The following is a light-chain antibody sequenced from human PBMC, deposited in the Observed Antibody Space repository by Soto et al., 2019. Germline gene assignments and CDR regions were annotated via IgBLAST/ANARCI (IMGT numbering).Light chain of an antibody. CDR2: ENN. Sequence: QSVLTQPPSMSAAPGQKVTLSCSGSSSNIGNNYVSWYQQLPGTAPKLLIYENNKRPSGIPDRFSGSKSGTSATLGITGLQTGDEADYYCGTWDSSLSAVRVVFGGGTKVTVL. V-gene: IGLV1-51*02. CDR3: GTWDSSLSAVRVV. J-gene: IGLJ2*01. CDR1: SSNIGNNY.